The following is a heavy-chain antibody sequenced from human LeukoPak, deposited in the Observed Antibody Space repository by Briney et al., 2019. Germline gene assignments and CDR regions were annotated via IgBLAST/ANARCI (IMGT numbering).Heavy chain of an antibody. Sequence: PSETLSLTCTVSGGSISSYYWSWIRQPPGKGLEWIGYIYYSGSTNYNPSLKSRVTISVDTSKNQFSLKLSSVTAADTAVYYCARTSLVSSWYGVYYYYYMDVWVKGTTVTVSS. CDR1: GGSISSYY. J-gene: IGHJ6*03. CDR3: ARTSLVSSWYGVYYYYYMDV. V-gene: IGHV4-59*01. D-gene: IGHD6-13*01. CDR2: IYYSGST.